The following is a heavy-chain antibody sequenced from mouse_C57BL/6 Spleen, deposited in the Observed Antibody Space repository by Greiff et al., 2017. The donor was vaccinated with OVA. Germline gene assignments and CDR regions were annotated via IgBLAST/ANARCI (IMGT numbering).Heavy chain of an antibody. Sequence: EVHLVESGGDLVKPGGSLKLSCAASGFTFSSYGMSWVRQTPDKRLEWVATISSGGSYTYYPDSVKGRFTISRDNAKNTLYLQMSSLKSEDTAMYYCARAYDYDVAWFAYWGQGTLVTVSA. CDR2: ISSGGSYT. CDR1: GFTFSSYG. J-gene: IGHJ3*01. D-gene: IGHD2-4*01. V-gene: IGHV5-6*01. CDR3: ARAYDYDVAWFAY.